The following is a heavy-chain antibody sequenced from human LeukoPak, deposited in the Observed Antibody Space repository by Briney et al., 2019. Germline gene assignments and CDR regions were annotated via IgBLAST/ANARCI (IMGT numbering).Heavy chain of an antibody. CDR3: ARDLDYYGSGSYYFY. CDR2: IYYSGST. V-gene: IGHV4-59*12. D-gene: IGHD3-10*01. Sequence: SETLSLTCTVSGGSISSYYWSWIRQPPGKGLEWIGYIYYSGSTNYNPSLKSRVTISVDTSKNQFSLKLSSVTAADTAVYYCARDLDYYGSGSYYFYWGQGTLVTVSS. CDR1: GGSISSYY. J-gene: IGHJ4*02.